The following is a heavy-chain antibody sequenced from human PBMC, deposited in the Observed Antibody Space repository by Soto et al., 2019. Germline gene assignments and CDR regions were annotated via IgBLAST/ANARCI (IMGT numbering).Heavy chain of an antibody. CDR3: ERGYSAVNWFDP. Sequence: PSETLSLTCAVYGGSFSGYYWSWIRQPPGKGLEWIGEINHSGSTNYNPSLKSRVTISVDTSKNQFSLKLSSVTAADTAVYCCERGYSAVNWFDPWGQGTLVTVSS. J-gene: IGHJ5*02. V-gene: IGHV4-34*01. CDR1: GGSFSGYY. CDR2: INHSGST. D-gene: IGHD6-13*01.